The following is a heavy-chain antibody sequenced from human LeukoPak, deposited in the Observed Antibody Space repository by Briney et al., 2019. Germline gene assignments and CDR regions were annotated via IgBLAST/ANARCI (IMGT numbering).Heavy chain of an antibody. J-gene: IGHJ4*02. D-gene: IGHD3-3*01. V-gene: IGHV4-30-4*08. CDR1: GGSISSGDYY. Sequence: MPSQTLSLTCTVSGGSISSGDYYWSWIRQPPGKGPEWIGYIYYSGSTYYNPSLKSRVTISVDTSKNQFSLKLSSVTAADTAVYYCARGDFWSGSIDYWGQGTLVTVSS. CDR3: ARGDFWSGSIDY. CDR2: IYYSGST.